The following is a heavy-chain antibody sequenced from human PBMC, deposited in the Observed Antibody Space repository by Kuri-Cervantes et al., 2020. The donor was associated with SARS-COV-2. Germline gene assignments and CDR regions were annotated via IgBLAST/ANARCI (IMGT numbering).Heavy chain of an antibody. CDR1: GFTVTSDY. Sequence: GEYLMISCAASGFTVTSDYMTWVRQAPGKGLEWLSIIYSGGTTYYGDSVKGRFTMSRDTSKSTVYLQMDSLRVDDTAVYYCARARLGDWYFDLWGRGTMVTVSS. CDR3: ARARLGDWYFDL. D-gene: IGHD3-16*01. J-gene: IGHJ2*01. V-gene: IGHV3-66*01. CDR2: IYSGGTT.